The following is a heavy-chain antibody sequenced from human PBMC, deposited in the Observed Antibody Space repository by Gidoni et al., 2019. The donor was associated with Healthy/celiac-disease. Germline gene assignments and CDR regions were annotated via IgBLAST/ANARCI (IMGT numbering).Heavy chain of an antibody. CDR2: IKQDGSEK. D-gene: IGHD2-2*02. CDR3: ARDRYYCSSTSCYTWPTNWFDP. Sequence: EVQLVESGGGLVQPGGSLRLSCSASGFTFSSYWMSWFRQAPGKGLEWVANIKQDGSEKYYVDSVKGRFTISRDNAKNSLYLQMNSLRAEDTAVYYCARDRYYCSSTSCYTWPTNWFDPWGQGTLVTVSS. J-gene: IGHJ5*02. CDR1: GFTFSSYW. V-gene: IGHV3-7*01.